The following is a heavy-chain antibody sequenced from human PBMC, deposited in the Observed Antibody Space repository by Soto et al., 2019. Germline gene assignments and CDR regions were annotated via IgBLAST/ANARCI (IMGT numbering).Heavy chain of an antibody. CDR1: GYTFTSYY. J-gene: IGHJ6*02. CDR2: INPSGGTS. Sequence: ASVKVSCKASGYTFTSYYIHWVRQTPGQGLEGMGVINPSGGTSTSAQKFQGRVTMTPDTSTSPASLELSSLRSKDTAVFYWAREQKDRYDKNSGEYYYFGVEVWGQGRTVTVSS. CDR3: AREQKDRYDKNSGEYYYFGVEV. D-gene: IGHD3-22*01. V-gene: IGHV1-46*01.